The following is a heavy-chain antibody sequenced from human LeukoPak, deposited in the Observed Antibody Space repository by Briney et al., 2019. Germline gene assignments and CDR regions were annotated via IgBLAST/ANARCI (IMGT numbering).Heavy chain of an antibody. Sequence: GGSLRLPCAASGFTFSSYEMNWVRQAPGKGLEWVSYISSSGSTIYYADSVKGRFTISRDSAKNSLYLQMNSLRAEDTAVYYCAREGTGRYYYYYYMDVWGKGTTVTISS. CDR2: ISSSGSTI. V-gene: IGHV3-48*03. CDR3: AREGTGRYYYYYYMDV. D-gene: IGHD1-1*01. J-gene: IGHJ6*03. CDR1: GFTFSSYE.